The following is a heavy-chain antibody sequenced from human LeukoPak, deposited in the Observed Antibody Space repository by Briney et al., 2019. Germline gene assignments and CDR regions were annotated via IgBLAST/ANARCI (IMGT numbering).Heavy chain of an antibody. D-gene: IGHD5-18*01. J-gene: IGHJ4*02. V-gene: IGHV3-21*01. CDR2: ISSSSSYI. CDR1: GFTFSSYS. Sequence: GGSLRLSCAASGFTFSSYSMNWVRQAPGKGLEWVSSISSSSSYIYYADSVKGRFTISRDNATNSLYLQMNSLRAEDTAVYYCARGGKQLWVFDYWGQGTLVTVSS. CDR3: ARGGKQLWVFDY.